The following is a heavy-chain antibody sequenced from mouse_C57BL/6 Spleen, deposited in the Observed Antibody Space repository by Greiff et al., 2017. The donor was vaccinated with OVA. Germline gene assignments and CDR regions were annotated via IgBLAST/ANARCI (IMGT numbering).Heavy chain of an antibody. D-gene: IGHD1-2*01. V-gene: IGHV5-17*01. J-gene: IGHJ1*03. CDR2: ISSGSSTI. Sequence: EVMLVESGGGLVKPGGSLKLSCAASGFTFSDYGMHWVRQAPEKGLEWVAYISSGSSTIYYADTVKGRFTISRDNAKNTLFLQMTSLRSEDTAMYYCARGGLRPYWYFDVWGTGTTVTVSS. CDR3: ARGGLRPYWYFDV. CDR1: GFTFSDYG.